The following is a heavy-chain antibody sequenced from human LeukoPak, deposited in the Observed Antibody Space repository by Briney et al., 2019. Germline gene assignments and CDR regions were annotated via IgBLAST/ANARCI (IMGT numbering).Heavy chain of an antibody. CDR2: ISGSDDST. CDR3: AKRSGDYYYYGMDV. D-gene: IGHD4-17*01. V-gene: IGHV3-23*01. CDR1: GFTFRTYA. J-gene: IGHJ6*02. Sequence: GGSLRLSCAASGFTFRTYAMSWVRQAPGKGLEWVSGISGSDDSTYYADSVKGRFTISRDNSKNTLYLQMNSLRAEDTAVYYCAKRSGDYYYYGMDVWGRGTTVTVSS.